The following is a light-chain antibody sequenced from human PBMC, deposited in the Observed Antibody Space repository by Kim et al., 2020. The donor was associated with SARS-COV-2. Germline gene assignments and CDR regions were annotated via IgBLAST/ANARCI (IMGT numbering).Light chain of an antibody. Sequence: GQSVTTSCTGPSSEVGGQKYVSWYQQQPGKAPKLMIYEVNRRPSGVPDRFSGSKSGNTASLTVSRLQAEDEADYYCTSYGGSNNLVIGGGTQLTVL. CDR1: SSEVGGQKY. CDR2: EVN. V-gene: IGLV2-8*01. J-gene: IGLJ2*01. CDR3: TSYGGSNNLV.